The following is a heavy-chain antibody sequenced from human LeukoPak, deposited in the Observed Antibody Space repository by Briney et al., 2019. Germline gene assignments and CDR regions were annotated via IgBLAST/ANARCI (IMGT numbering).Heavy chain of an antibody. J-gene: IGHJ4*02. Sequence: SQTLSLTCTVSGGSISSGGYYWSWIRQHPGKGLEWIGYIYYSGSTYYNPSLKSRVTISVDTSKNQSSLKLSSVTAADTAVYYCASAPRGYSYGYGTNWGQGTLVTVSS. CDR1: GGSISSGGYY. CDR2: IYYSGST. D-gene: IGHD5-18*01. V-gene: IGHV4-31*03. CDR3: ASAPRGYSYGYGTN.